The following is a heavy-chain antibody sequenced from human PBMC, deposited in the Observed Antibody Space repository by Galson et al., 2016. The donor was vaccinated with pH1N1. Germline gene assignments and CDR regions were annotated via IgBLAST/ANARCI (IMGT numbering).Heavy chain of an antibody. CDR2: IIPIFGTT. D-gene: IGHD6-19*01. CDR3: ARRDQYSSGWVTDN. V-gene: IGHV1-69*13. Sequence: SVKVSCKASGGTFSFYAISWVRQAPGQGLEWMGRIIPIFGTTNYAQKFQGRVTIIADESTRTAYMELSSLTSEDTAVYYCARRDQYSSGWVTDNWGQGTLVTVSS. J-gene: IGHJ4*02. CDR1: GGTFSFYA.